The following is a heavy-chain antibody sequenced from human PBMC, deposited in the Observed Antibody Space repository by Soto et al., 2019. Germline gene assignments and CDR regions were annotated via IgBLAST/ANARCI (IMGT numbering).Heavy chain of an antibody. CDR2: INSDGTTT. V-gene: IGHV3-74*01. Sequence: EVQLVESGGGLVQPGGSLRLSCAASGFTFNNFWMYWVRQTTEKGLVWVSGINSDGTTTIYADSVKGRFTISRDNAKNTLYLQMNSLIVEDTAIYYCVRDIRWGQGTLVTVSS. CDR1: GFTFNNFW. CDR3: VRDIR. J-gene: IGHJ4*02.